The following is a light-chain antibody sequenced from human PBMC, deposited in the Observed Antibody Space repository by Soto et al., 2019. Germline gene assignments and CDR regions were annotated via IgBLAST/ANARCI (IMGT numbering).Light chain of an antibody. J-gene: IGKJ1*01. CDR1: QSINYW. Sequence: DIQMTQSPTTLSASVGDRVSISCRASQSINYWLAWYQQKPGKAPKVLIYHASSLESGVPSRFSGSGSGTEFTLTISSLQPDDFGTYYCQQYHDYWTFGQGTKVEIK. CDR3: QQYHDYWT. V-gene: IGKV1-5*01. CDR2: HAS.